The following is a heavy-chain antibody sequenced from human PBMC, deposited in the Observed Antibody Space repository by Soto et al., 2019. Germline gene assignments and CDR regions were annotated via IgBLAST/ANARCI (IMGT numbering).Heavy chain of an antibody. CDR2: ISSSSSYI. CDR3: AREDYDFWSGYYTGRGY. CDR1: GFTFSSYS. D-gene: IGHD3-3*01. J-gene: IGHJ4*02. V-gene: IGHV3-21*01. Sequence: GGSLRLSCAASGFTFSSYSMNWVRQAPGKGLEWVSSISSSSSYIYYADSVKGRFTISRDNAKNSLYLQMNSLRAEDTAVYYCAREDYDFWSGYYTGRGYWGQGTLVTVSS.